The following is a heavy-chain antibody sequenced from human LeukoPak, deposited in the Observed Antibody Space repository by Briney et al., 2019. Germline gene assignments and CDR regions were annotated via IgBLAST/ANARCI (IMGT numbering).Heavy chain of an antibody. Sequence: PGGSLRLSCAASGFTFSSYGMHWVRQAPGKGLEWVAVISYDGSNKYYADSVKGRFTISRDNSKNTLYLQMNSLRAEDTAVYYCAKNQGYCSGGSCPSIDYWGQGTLVTVSS. CDR3: AKNQGYCSGGSCPSIDY. CDR1: GFTFSSYG. V-gene: IGHV3-30*18. D-gene: IGHD2-15*01. J-gene: IGHJ4*02. CDR2: ISYDGSNK.